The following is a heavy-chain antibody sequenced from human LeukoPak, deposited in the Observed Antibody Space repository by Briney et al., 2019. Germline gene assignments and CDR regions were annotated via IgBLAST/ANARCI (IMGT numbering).Heavy chain of an antibody. J-gene: IGHJ4*02. CDR3: ARVGIVLAGPFDD. V-gene: IGHV3-11*01. D-gene: IGHD1-26*01. CDR1: GFTFSDYY. Sequence: GGSLRLSCAASGFTFSDYYMSWIRQAPGKGLEWISYMSGRGFPIYYADSVKGRFTISRDNAKNSLFLQMSNLRADDTAVYYCARVGIVLAGPFDDWGLGTLVTVSS. CDR2: MSGRGFPI.